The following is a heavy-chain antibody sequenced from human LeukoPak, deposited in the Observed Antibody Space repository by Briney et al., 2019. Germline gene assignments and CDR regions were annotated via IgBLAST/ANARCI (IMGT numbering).Heavy chain of an antibody. CDR1: GYTFTSYG. CDR2: ISAYNGNT. V-gene: IGHV1-18*01. Sequence: GASVKVSCKASGYTFTSYGISWVRQAPGQGLEWMGWISAYNGNTNYAQKLQDRVTMTTDTSTSTAYMELRSLRSDDTAVYYCARPLIRSSSWDWGYWGQGTLVTVSS. CDR3: ARPLIRSSSWDWGY. D-gene: IGHD6-13*01. J-gene: IGHJ4*02.